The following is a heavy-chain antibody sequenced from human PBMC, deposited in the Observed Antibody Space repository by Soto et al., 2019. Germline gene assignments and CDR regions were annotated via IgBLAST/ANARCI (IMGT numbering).Heavy chain of an antibody. D-gene: IGHD3-3*01. CDR2: IDPSDSYT. V-gene: IGHV5-10-1*01. CDR1: GYSFTIYL. J-gene: IGHJ6*02. CDR3: ARFWSGYYTRLFYYYGMDV. Sequence: GASQKISCKGSGYSFTIYLISWVRQMPGKGLEWMGRIDPSDSYTNYSPSFQGHVTISADKSISTAYLQWSSLKASATAMYYCARFWSGYYTRLFYYYGMDVWAQGTTVTVSS.